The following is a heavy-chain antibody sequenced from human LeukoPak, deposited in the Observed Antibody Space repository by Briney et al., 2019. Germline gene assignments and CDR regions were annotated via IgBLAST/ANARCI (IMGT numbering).Heavy chain of an antibody. CDR2: INPSGGST. V-gene: IGHV1-46*01. CDR1: GYTFTSYY. CDR3: AIGTIEYSSSEGAFDI. J-gene: IGHJ3*02. D-gene: IGHD6-6*01. Sequence: GASVKVSCKASGYTFTSYYMHWVRQAPGQGLEWMGIINPSGGSTSYAQKFQGRVAMTRDTSTSTVYMELSSLRSEDTAVYYCAIGTIEYSSSEGAFDIWGQGTMVTVSS.